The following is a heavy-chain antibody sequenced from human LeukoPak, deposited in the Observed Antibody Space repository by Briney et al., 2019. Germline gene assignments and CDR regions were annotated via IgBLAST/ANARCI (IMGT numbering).Heavy chain of an antibody. CDR2: MNPICGTT. V-gene: IGHV1-69*13. J-gene: IGHJ5*02. CDR1: GYTFTSYA. CDR3: ATGPAQRFDP. D-gene: IGHD6-13*01. Sequence: SVKVSCKASGYTFTSYAINWVRQAPGQGLEWMGWMNPICGTTNYAQKFQGRVTITADESTSTAYMELSSLRSEDTAVYYCATGPAQRFDPWGQGTLATVSS.